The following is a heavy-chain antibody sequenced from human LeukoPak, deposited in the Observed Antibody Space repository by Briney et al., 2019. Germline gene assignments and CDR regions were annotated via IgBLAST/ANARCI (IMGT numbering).Heavy chain of an antibody. Sequence: SETLSLTCTVSGGSIGSDYWSWIRQPPGKGLEWIGYIYYSGRTYYNPSLKSRITISVDTSKNQFSLKLSSVTAADTAVYYCARGFYSPHYWGQGTLVSVSS. J-gene: IGHJ4*02. V-gene: IGHV4-59*01. CDR2: IYYSGRT. CDR1: GGSIGSDY. D-gene: IGHD4-11*01. CDR3: ARGFYSPHY.